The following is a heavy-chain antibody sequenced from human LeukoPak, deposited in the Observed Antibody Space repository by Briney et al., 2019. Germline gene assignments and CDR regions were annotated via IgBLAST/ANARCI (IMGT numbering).Heavy chain of an antibody. Sequence: NPGGSLRLSCAASGFTFSNYSMNWVRQAPGKGLEWVSSIGSTGHFRYYADSLKGRVTISRDNAKNSLYLQMSSLRVEDTAVYYCARSCDGDCYSDYWGQGTLVTVSS. V-gene: IGHV3-21*01. J-gene: IGHJ4*02. CDR3: ARSCDGDCYSDY. CDR2: IGSTGHFR. D-gene: IGHD2-21*02. CDR1: GFTFSNYS.